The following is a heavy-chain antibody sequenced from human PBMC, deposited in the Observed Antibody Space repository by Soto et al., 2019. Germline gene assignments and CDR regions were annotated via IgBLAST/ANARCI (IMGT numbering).Heavy chain of an antibody. CDR1: GFTFSSYG. V-gene: IGHV3-33*01. Sequence: QVQLVESGGGVVQPGRSLRLSCAASGFTFSSYGMHWVRQSPGKGLEWVAVIWYDGSNKYYADSVKGRFTISRDNSKNTLYLQMNSLRAEDTAVYYCARETRDYYYYYGMDVWGQVTTFTVYS. CDR2: IWYDGSNK. CDR3: ARETRDYYYYYGMDV. J-gene: IGHJ6*02.